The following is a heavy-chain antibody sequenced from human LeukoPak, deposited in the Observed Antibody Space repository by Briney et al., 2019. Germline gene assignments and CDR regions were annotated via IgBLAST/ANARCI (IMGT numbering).Heavy chain of an antibody. V-gene: IGHV3-21*04. D-gene: IGHD5-12*01. CDR2: ISSSSSYI. Sequence: EGSLRLSCAASGFTFSSYSMNWVRQAPGKGLEWVSSISSSSSYIYYADSVKGRFTISRDNAKNSLYLQMNSLRAEDTAVYYCAKDPYRASSGLVDYWGQGTLVTVSS. J-gene: IGHJ4*02. CDR1: GFTFSSYS. CDR3: AKDPYRASSGLVDY.